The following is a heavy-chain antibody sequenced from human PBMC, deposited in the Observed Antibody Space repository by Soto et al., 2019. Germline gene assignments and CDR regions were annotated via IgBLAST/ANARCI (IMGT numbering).Heavy chain of an antibody. V-gene: IGHV1-18*01. CDR1: GYTFSNYA. D-gene: IGHD6-19*01. CDR2: IGTYNGIT. Sequence: QVQLVQSGAEVKKPGASVKVSCKASGYTFSNYAFSWVRQAPGQGLEWMGWIGTYNGITDYSHKFLDRASLHINTSRTTSCLVLRSIRSVETPVYYSTRDFSRLDFWGQGTLVTVSS. CDR3: TRDFSRLDF. J-gene: IGHJ4*02.